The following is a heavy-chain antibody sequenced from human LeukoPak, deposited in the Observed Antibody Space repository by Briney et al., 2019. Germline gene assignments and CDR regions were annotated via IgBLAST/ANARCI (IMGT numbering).Heavy chain of an antibody. CDR1: GGSFSGYY. J-gene: IGHJ4*02. V-gene: IGHV4-34*01. CDR2: INHSGST. CDR3: ARGLNDYVWGSYRYSFKYFDY. D-gene: IGHD3-16*02. Sequence: NPSETLSLTCAVYGGSFSGYYWSWIRQPPGKGLEWIGEINHSGSTNYNPSLKSRVTISVDTSKNQFSLKLSSVTAADTAVYYCARGLNDYVWGSYRYSFKYFDYWGQGTLVTVSS.